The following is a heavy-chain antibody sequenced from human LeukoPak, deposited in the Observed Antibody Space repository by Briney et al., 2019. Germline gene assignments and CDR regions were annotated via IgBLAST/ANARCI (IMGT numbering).Heavy chain of an antibody. Sequence: GASVKVSCKASGYTFTGYYMHWVRQAPGQGLEWVGWISPNSGGTNYAQKFQGRVTMTRDTSISTAYMELSRLRSDDTAVYYCASRDPWFRSGTPDFDYWGQGTLVNGSS. D-gene: IGHD3-10*01. J-gene: IGHJ4*02. CDR1: GYTFTGYY. V-gene: IGHV1-2*02. CDR3: ASRDPWFRSGTPDFDY. CDR2: ISPNSGGT.